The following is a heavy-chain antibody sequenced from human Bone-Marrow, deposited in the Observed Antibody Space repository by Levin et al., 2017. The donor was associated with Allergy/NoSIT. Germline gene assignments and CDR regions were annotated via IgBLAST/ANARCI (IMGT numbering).Heavy chain of an antibody. CDR1: GGSISSYY. V-gene: IGHV4-59*08. Sequence: SETLSLTCTVSGGSISSYYWSWIRQPPGKGLEWIGYIYYSGSTNYNPSLKSRVTISVDTSKNQFSLKLSSVTAADTAVYYCARQPSRFWFDPWGQGTLVTVSS. CDR2: IYYSGST. CDR3: ARQPSRFWFDP. D-gene: IGHD6-13*01. J-gene: IGHJ5*02.